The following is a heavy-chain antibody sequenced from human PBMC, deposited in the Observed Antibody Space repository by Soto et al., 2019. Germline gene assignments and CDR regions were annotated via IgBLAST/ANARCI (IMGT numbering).Heavy chain of an antibody. CDR1: GGSISTGGYY. CDR3: ATVRWELHDAFDI. J-gene: IGHJ3*02. V-gene: IGHV4-31*03. Sequence: QVQLQESGPGLVKPSQTLSLTCTVSGGSISTGGYYWSWIRQHPGRGLEWIGYIYRSGMTFSNPSLQSRVAISIDTSKNKFSLKLSSVTAEDTAVYYCATVRWELHDAFDIWGQGTIVSVSS. CDR2: IYRSGMT. D-gene: IGHD1-26*01.